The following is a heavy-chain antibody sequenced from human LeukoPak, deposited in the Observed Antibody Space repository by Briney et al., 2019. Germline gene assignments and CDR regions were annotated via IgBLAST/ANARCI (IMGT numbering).Heavy chain of an antibody. CDR3: ARGISGYRGYSYGLFDY. CDR1: GYTFTSYD. Sequence: ASVKVSCKASGYTFTSYDIHWVRQATGQGLEWMGWMNPNSGNTGYAQKFQGRVTMTRNTSISTAYMELSSLRSEDTAVYYCARGISGYRGYSYGLFDYWGQGTLVTVSS. CDR2: MNPNSGNT. J-gene: IGHJ4*02. V-gene: IGHV1-8*01. D-gene: IGHD5-18*01.